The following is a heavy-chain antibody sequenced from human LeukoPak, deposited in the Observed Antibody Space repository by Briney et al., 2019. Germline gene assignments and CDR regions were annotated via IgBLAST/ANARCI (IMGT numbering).Heavy chain of an antibody. CDR3: ASRGTVVRVDY. CDR1: GGSISSSNW. V-gene: IGHV4-4*02. Sequence: SETLSLTCAVSGGSISSSNWWSWVRQPPGKGLEWIGEIYHSGSTYYNPSLKSRVTISVDTSKNQFSLKLSSVTAADTAVYYCASRGTVVRVDYWGQGTLVTVSS. J-gene: IGHJ4*02. D-gene: IGHD4-23*01. CDR2: IYHSGST.